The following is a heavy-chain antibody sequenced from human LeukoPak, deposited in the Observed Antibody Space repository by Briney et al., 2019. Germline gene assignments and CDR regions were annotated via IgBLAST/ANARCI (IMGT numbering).Heavy chain of an antibody. D-gene: IGHD3-22*01. J-gene: IGHJ4*02. CDR3: ARDAYYYDSSGYYTPFDY. Sequence: GASVKVSCKASGCTFTSYGISWVRQAPGQGLEWMGWISAYNGNTNYAQKLQGRVTMTTDTSTSTAYMELRSLRSDDTAVYYCARDAYYYDSSGYYTPFDYWGQGTLVTVSS. CDR1: GCTFTSYG. CDR2: ISAYNGNT. V-gene: IGHV1-18*01.